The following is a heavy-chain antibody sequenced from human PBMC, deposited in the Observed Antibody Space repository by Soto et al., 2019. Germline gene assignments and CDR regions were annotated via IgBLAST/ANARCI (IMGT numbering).Heavy chain of an antibody. CDR2: IYYRGST. Sequence: SETLSLTCTVSGGSISSDNFFWSWIRQPPGEGLEWIGYIYYRGSTYYNPSLESRLTLLVDTSKNQFSPKLRSVTAADTAVYYCARVAIACPSSSCYNHYYYSLDVWGQGTTVTVSS. CDR1: GGSISSDNFF. V-gene: IGHV4-30-4*01. D-gene: IGHD2-2*02. J-gene: IGHJ6*02. CDR3: ARVAIACPSSSCYNHYYYSLDV.